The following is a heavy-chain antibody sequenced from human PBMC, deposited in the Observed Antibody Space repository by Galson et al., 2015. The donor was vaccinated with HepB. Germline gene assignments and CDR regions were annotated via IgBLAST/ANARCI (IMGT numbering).Heavy chain of an antibody. Sequence: ETLSLTCSVSGDSIRNYYWSWIRQPAGKGLEWIGRIYTSGSTNYNPSLKSRVTLSVDTSKNQFSLKLYSVTAADTAVYYCARDRAVTTVRDSFDPWGQGTLVTVSS. CDR3: ARDRAVTTVRDSFDP. CDR1: GDSIRNYY. CDR2: IYTSGST. V-gene: IGHV4-4*07. D-gene: IGHD4-11*01. J-gene: IGHJ5*02.